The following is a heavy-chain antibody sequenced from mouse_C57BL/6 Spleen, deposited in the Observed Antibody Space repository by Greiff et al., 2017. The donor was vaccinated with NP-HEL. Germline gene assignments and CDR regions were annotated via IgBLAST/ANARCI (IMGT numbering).Heavy chain of an antibody. CDR3: ARRVTTVADV. V-gene: IGHV1-50*01. CDR1: GYTFTSYW. CDR2: IDPSDSYT. Sequence: QVQLQQPGAELVKPGASVKLSCKASGYTFTSYWMQWVKQRPGQGLEWIGEIDPSDSYTNYNQKFKGKATLTVDTSSRTAYMQLSSLTSEDSAVYYCARRVTTVADVWGTGTTVTVSS. J-gene: IGHJ1*03. D-gene: IGHD1-1*01.